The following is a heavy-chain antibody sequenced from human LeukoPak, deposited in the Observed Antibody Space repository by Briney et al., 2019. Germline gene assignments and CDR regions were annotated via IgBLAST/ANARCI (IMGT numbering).Heavy chain of an antibody. J-gene: IGHJ4*02. CDR2: INSDGSST. Sequence: PGGSLRLSCAASGFTFSSYWMHWVRQAPGKGVVGVSRINSDGSSTIYADSVKGLFTISRDNAKNTLYLQMNSLRAEDTAVYYCASIFEDYYDFWSGYLPIDYWGQGTLVTVSS. D-gene: IGHD3-3*01. CDR3: ASIFEDYYDFWSGYLPIDY. V-gene: IGHV3-74*01. CDR1: GFTFSSYW.